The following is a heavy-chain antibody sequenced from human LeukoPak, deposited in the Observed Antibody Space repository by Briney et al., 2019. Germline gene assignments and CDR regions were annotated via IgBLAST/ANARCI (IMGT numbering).Heavy chain of an antibody. D-gene: IGHD1-26*01. V-gene: IGHV4-61*02. Sequence: PSETLSLTCTVSGGSISSGSYYWSWIRQPAGKGLEWIGRIYTSGSTNYNPSLKSRVTISVDTSKNQFSLKLSSVTAADTAVYYCARVRLSGSYHEPYYYMDVWGKGTTVTISS. CDR2: IYTSGST. CDR3: ARVRLSGSYHEPYYYMDV. CDR1: GGSISSGSYY. J-gene: IGHJ6*03.